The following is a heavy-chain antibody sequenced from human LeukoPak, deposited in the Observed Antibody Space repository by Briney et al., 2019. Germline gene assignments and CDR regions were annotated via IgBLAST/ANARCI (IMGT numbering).Heavy chain of an antibody. D-gene: IGHD3-22*01. CDR3: ARPDYDSSGYYEPFFQH. Sequence: GESLKISCKGSGYSFTNYWIGWVRQMPGKGLEWMGIIYPGDSDTRYSPSFQGQVTISADKSISTAYLQWSSLKASDTAMYYCARPDYDSSGYYEPFFQHWGQGTLVTVSS. CDR2: IYPGDSDT. V-gene: IGHV5-51*01. CDR1: GYSFTNYW. J-gene: IGHJ1*01.